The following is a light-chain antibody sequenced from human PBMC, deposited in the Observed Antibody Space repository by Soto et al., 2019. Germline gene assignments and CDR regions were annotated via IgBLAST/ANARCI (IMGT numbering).Light chain of an antibody. CDR1: QGISSS. CDR2: GAS. V-gene: IGKV1D-13*01. CDR3: QQLKNYPIT. J-gene: IGKJ5*01. Sequence: AIQLTQSPSSLSASVGDRVTITCRASQGISSSLAWYQQKPGKAPKLLIFGASTLQSGVPSRFSGSGSGTDFTLTISSLHPEDFAVYFCQQLKNYPITFGQGTRLEIK.